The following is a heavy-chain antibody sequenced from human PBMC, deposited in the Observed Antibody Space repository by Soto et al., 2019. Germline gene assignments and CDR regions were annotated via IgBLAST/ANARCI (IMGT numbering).Heavy chain of an antibody. D-gene: IGHD3-10*01. CDR3: ARLGSGRKNAFDI. J-gene: IGHJ3*02. CDR2: IYYSGST. V-gene: IGHV4-39*01. CDR1: GGSISSSSYY. Sequence: QLQLQESGPGLVKPSETLSLTCTVSGGSISSSSYYWGWIRQPPGKGLEWIGSIYYSGSTYYNPSLKSRVTISVDTSKNQFSLKLSSVTAADTAVYYCARLGSGRKNAFDIWGQGTMVTVSS.